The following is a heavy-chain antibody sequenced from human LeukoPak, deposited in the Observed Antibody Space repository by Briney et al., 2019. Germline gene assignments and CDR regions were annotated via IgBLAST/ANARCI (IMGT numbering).Heavy chain of an antibody. J-gene: IGHJ3*02. Sequence: ASVKVSCKASGGTFSSYAISWVRQAPGQGLEWMGGIIPIFGTANYAQKFQGRVTITADESTSTAYMELSSLRSEDTAVYYCAETRRIFGVVIGAFDIWGQGTKVTVSS. CDR2: IIPIFGTA. V-gene: IGHV1-69*13. CDR3: AETRRIFGVVIGAFDI. CDR1: GGTFSSYA. D-gene: IGHD3-3*01.